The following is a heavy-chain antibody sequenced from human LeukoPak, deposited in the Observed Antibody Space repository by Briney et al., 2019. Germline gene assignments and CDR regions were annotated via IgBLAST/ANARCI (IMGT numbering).Heavy chain of an antibody. D-gene: IGHD3-3*01. Sequence: GGSLRLSCAASGFTFSSYAMHWVRQAPGKGLEYVSAIINGGGSTHYANSVKGRFTISRDNSKNTLYLQMGSLRAEDMAVYYCARPYYDIWSAYVYWGQGTLVTVSS. V-gene: IGHV3-64*01. CDR2: IINGGGST. J-gene: IGHJ4*02. CDR3: ARPYYDIWSAYVY. CDR1: GFTFSSYA.